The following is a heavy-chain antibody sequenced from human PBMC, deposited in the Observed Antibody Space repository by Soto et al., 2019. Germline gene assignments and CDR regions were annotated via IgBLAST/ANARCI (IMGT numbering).Heavy chain of an antibody. CDR3: ARVFLKGPYDMDV. J-gene: IGHJ6*02. Sequence: LRLSCAASGFALSRYVMTWVRQTPGKGLEWVSRISCSGGDTYYADSVKGRFTISRDNAKNSLYLQMNSLRAEDTALYYCARVFLKGPYDMDVWGQGTTVTVSS. CDR2: ISCSGGDT. CDR1: GFALSRYV. V-gene: IGHV3-23*01.